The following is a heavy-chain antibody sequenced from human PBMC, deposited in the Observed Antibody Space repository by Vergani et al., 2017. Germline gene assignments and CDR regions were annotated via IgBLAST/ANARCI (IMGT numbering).Heavy chain of an antibody. CDR2: INHSGST. J-gene: IGHJ5*02. CDR3: ARGPNDYVWGSYRKSPFDP. Sequence: QVQLQQWGAGLLKPSETLSLTCAVYGGSFSGYYWSWIRQPPGKGLEWIGEINHSGSTNYNPSLKSRVTISVDTSKNQFSLKLRSVTAADTAVYYCARGPNDYVWGSYRKSPFDPWGQGTLVTVSS. D-gene: IGHD3-16*02. CDR1: GGSFSGYY. V-gene: IGHV4-34*01.